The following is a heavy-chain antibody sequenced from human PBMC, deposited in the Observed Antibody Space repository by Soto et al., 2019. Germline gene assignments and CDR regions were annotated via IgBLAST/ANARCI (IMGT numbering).Heavy chain of an antibody. CDR2: ISGSGYST. Sequence: GSLILSGATAGFTFSPYAMSWVRQAPGKGLEWVSVISGSGYSTYYADSVKGRFTISRDNSKNTLYLQMNSLRAEDTAIYYCARGDDYPYFFAYWGQGTLVTVPS. CDR1: GFTFSPYA. D-gene: IGHD3-16*01. V-gene: IGHV3-23*01. CDR3: ARGDDYPYFFAY. J-gene: IGHJ4*02.